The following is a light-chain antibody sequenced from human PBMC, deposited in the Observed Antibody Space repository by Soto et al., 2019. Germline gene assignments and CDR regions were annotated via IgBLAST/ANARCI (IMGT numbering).Light chain of an antibody. Sequence: DIQMTQSPSSLSASVGAKVTINXXASQDISNYLHWYQQKPGKAPKLLIYDASNLQTGVPSRFSGRGSGKDFTFTISSLQPDDSGTYYCQQFYDLPITFGQGTRLEI. J-gene: IGKJ5*01. V-gene: IGKV1-33*01. CDR3: QQFYDLPIT. CDR1: QDISNY. CDR2: DAS.